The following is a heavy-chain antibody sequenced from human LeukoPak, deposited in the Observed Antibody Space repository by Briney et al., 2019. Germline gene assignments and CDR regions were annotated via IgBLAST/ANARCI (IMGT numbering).Heavy chain of an antibody. J-gene: IGHJ5*02. V-gene: IGHV4-31*11. CDR3: ARDRGAGTTYWFDP. D-gene: IGHD1-7*01. CDR1: GGSISSGGYY. CDR2: IYYSGST. Sequence: SGTLSLTCAVSGGSISSGGYYWSWIRQHPGQGLVWIGYIYYSGSTYYNPSLKSRVTISVDTSKNQFSLKLSSVTAADTAVYYCARDRGAGTTYWFDPWGQGTLVTVSS.